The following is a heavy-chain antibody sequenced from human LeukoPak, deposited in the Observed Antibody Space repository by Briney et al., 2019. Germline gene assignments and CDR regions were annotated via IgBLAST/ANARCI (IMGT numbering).Heavy chain of an antibody. CDR1: GYTFTSYG. CDR2: ISAYNGNT. J-gene: IGHJ3*02. V-gene: IGHV1-18*01. CDR3: ARGALDFDI. D-gene: IGHD3-16*01. Sequence: GASVKVSCKASGYTFTSYGISWVRQAPGQGLEWMGWISAYNGNTNYAQRFQGRVTMTRDTSISTAYMELSRLRSDDTAAYYCARGALDFDIWGQGTMVTVSS.